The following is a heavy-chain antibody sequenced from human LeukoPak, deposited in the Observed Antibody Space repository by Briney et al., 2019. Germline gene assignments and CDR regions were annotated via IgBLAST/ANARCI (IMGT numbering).Heavy chain of an antibody. CDR1: GFTFSSYW. CDR2: INSDGSST. Sequence: GGSLRLSCAASGFTFSSYWMHWVRQAPGKGLVWVSRINSDGSSTSYADSVKGRFTISRDNANNTLYLQMNSLRAEDTAVYYCARDSSGIAVAGSIPNYYYYMDVWGKGTTVTVSS. D-gene: IGHD6-19*01. CDR3: ARDSSGIAVAGSIPNYYYYMDV. J-gene: IGHJ6*03. V-gene: IGHV3-74*01.